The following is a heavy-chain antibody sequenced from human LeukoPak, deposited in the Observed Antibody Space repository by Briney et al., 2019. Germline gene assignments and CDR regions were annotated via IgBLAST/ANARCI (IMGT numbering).Heavy chain of an antibody. D-gene: IGHD2-2*03. CDR2: ISGSGGST. CDR1: GFTFSSYA. Sequence: GGSLRLSCAASGFTFSSYAMSWVRQAPGKGLEWVSAISGSGGSTYYADSVKGRFTISRDNSKNTLYLQMNSLRAEDTAVYYCAKDGYCASTSCYYYYMDVWGKGTTVTVSS. V-gene: IGHV3-23*01. CDR3: AKDGYCASTSCYYYYMDV. J-gene: IGHJ6*03.